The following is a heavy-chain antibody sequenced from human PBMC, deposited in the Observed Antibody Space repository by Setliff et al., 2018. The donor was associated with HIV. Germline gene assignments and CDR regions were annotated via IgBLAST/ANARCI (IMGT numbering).Heavy chain of an antibody. D-gene: IGHD3-22*01. Sequence: SVKVSCQASGVTFSTFAISWVRQAPGQGLEWMGGIIPILGTTKYAQKFQGRVTITADESTNTAYMELSSLRSEDTAVYYCARDSSGVLSLRYMDVWGKGTTGTVS. V-gene: IGHV1-69*13. CDR3: ARDSSGVLSLRYMDV. CDR1: GVTFSTFA. CDR2: IIPILGTT. J-gene: IGHJ6*03.